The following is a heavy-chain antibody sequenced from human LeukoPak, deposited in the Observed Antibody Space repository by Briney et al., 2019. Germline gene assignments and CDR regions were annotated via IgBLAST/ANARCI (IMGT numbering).Heavy chain of an antibody. D-gene: IGHD2-21*02. Sequence: ASVKVSCKVSGSTLSDLSIHWVRQTPGKGLEYVGGSDPEDGETFHAQNFQGRVTMTEDIATDTAYMELSGLRSEDTALYYCVTDRARLFWYFDVWGRGTLVTVSS. CDR3: VTDRARLFWYFDV. V-gene: IGHV1-24*01. J-gene: IGHJ2*01. CDR1: GSTLSDLS. CDR2: SDPEDGET.